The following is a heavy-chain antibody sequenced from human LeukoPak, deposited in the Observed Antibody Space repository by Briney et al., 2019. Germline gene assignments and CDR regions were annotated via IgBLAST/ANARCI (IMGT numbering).Heavy chain of an antibody. D-gene: IGHD3-22*01. V-gene: IGHV4-39*07. CDR2: IYYSGST. CDR1: GGSISSSSYY. Sequence: SETLCLTCTVSGGSISSSSYYWGWIRQPPGKGLEWIGSIYYSGSTYYNPSLKSRVTISVDTSKNQFSLKLSSVTAADTAVYYCARESSTPGYYDSSGFLPFDYWGQGTLVTVSS. CDR3: ARESSTPGYYDSSGFLPFDY. J-gene: IGHJ4*02.